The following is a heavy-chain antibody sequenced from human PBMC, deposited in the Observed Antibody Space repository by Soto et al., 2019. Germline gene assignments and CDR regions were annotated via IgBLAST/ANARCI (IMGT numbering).Heavy chain of an antibody. Sequence: VLLVESGGGLVQPSGSLRIACVASGFTFSDYYMSWVRQAPGKGLEWVSYISSSGNTIYYADSVKGRFTISRGNAKNSVYLPMTSLRAEDTALYFCAKMSSENYYDPVFSWGQVTLVTVAS. V-gene: IGHV3-11*01. CDR2: ISSSGNTI. D-gene: IGHD3-22*01. CDR3: AKMSSENYYDPVFS. CDR1: GFTFSDYY. J-gene: IGHJ4*02.